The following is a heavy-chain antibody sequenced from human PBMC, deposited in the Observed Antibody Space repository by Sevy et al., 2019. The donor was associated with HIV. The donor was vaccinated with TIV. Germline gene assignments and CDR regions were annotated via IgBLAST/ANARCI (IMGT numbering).Heavy chain of an antibody. J-gene: IGHJ4*02. D-gene: IGHD2-2*01. V-gene: IGHV1-18*01. CDR3: ARDDCSSLSCHGSLLY. Sequence: ASVKVSCKASGYTFTSYGISWVRQAPGQGLEWMGWISTFNVNTNNAQKFQGRVTMTTDTSTSTAYMELTSLRSDDTAVYSCARDDCSSLSCHGSLLYWGQGTLVTVSS. CDR1: GYTFTSYG. CDR2: ISTFNVNT.